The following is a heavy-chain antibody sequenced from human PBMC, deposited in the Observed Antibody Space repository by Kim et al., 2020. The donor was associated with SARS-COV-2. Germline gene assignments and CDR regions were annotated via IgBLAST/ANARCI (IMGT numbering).Heavy chain of an antibody. J-gene: IGHJ6*02. V-gene: IGHV1-69*13. D-gene: IGHD6-19*01. CDR3: ARGPPIAVAGMGMGYYYGMDV. CDR2: IIPIFGTA. CDR1: GGTFSSYA. Sequence: SVKVSCKASGGTFSSYAISWVRQAPGQGLEWMGGIIPIFGTANYAQKFQGRVTITADESTSTAYMELSSLRSEDTAVYYCARGPPIAVAGMGMGYYYGMDVWGQGTTVTVSS.